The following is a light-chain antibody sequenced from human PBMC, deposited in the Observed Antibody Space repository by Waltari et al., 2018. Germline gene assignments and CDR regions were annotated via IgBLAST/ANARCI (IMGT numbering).Light chain of an antibody. CDR1: QSVSSN. CDR3: QQYNNWPPLDT. Sequence: EIVMTQSPATLSVSPGARATLSCRASQSVSSNLAWYQQKPGQAPRLLIYGASTRATGIPARFSGSGSGTEFTLTISSLQSEDFAVYYCQQYNNWPPLDTFGQGTKLEIK. V-gene: IGKV3-15*01. CDR2: GAS. J-gene: IGKJ2*01.